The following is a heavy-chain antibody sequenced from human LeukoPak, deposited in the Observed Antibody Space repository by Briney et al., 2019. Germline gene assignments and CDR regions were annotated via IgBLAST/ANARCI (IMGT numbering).Heavy chain of an antibody. Sequence: PSQTLSLTCTVSGGSISSGSYYWSWIRQPAGKGLEWIGRIYTSGSTNYNPSLKSRVTISVDTSKNQFSLKLSSVTAADTAVYYCARVDYYYMDVWGKGTTVTVSS. CDR2: IYTSGST. CDR1: GGSISSGSYY. CDR3: ARVDYYYMDV. V-gene: IGHV4-61*02. J-gene: IGHJ6*03.